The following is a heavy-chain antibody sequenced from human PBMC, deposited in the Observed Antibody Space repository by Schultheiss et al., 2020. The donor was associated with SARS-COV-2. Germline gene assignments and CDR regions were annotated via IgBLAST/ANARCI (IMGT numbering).Heavy chain of an antibody. CDR2: ISSNGGST. J-gene: IGHJ5*02. Sequence: GGSLRLSCAASGFTFSSYAMHWVRQAPGKGLEYVSAISSNGGSTYYADSVKGRFTISRDNSKNTLYLQMNSLRAEDTAVYYCARDLSVVVTAFWFDPWGQGTLVTVSS. V-gene: IGHV3-64*02. CDR1: GFTFSSYA. D-gene: IGHD2-21*02. CDR3: ARDLSVVVTAFWFDP.